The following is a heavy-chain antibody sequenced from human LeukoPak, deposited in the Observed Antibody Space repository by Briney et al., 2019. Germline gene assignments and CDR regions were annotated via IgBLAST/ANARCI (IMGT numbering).Heavy chain of an antibody. CDR3: AKVVPGYSYGLGAFDI. D-gene: IGHD5-18*01. Sequence: GGSLRLSCATSGFTFSTYAMSWVRQGPGKGLEWVSAISGSGGSTYYADSVKGRFTISRDNSKNTLYLQMNSLRAEDTAVYYCAKVVPGYSYGLGAFDIWGQGTMVTVSS. CDR1: GFTFSTYA. J-gene: IGHJ3*02. V-gene: IGHV3-23*01. CDR2: ISGSGGST.